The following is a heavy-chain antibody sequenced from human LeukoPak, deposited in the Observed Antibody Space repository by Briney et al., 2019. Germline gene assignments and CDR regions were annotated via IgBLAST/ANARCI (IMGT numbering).Heavy chain of an antibody. CDR2: ISSSSSYI. J-gene: IGHJ6*03. D-gene: IGHD1-26*01. Sequence: GGSLRLSCAASGFTFSSYSMNWVRQAPGKGLEWVSSISSSSSYIYYADSVKGRFTISRHNAKNSLYLQMNSLRAEDTAVYYCARAYSGTYGLGYYYMDVWGQGTLVTVSS. CDR1: GFTFSSYS. V-gene: IGHV3-21*01. CDR3: ARAYSGTYGLGYYYMDV.